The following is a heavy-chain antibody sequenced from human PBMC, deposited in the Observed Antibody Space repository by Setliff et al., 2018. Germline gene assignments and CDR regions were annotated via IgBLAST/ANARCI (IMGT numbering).Heavy chain of an antibody. CDR2: ISTSSTII. Sequence: GGSLRLSCVTSGFTFSNYGMTWVRRAPGKGLEWISYISTSSTIIYYADSVKGRFTIPRDNANHSLHLQMNSLRAEDTAVYFCARLALTGYDTSGYYYALDYYYYMDVWGKGTTVTVSS. V-gene: IGHV3-48*01. CDR1: GFTFSNYG. CDR3: ARLALTGYDTSGYYYALDYYYYMDV. J-gene: IGHJ6*03. D-gene: IGHD3-22*01.